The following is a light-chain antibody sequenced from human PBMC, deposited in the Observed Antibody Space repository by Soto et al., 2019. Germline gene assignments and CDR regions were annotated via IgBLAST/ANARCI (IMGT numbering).Light chain of an antibody. J-gene: IGLJ3*02. CDR1: ALPKQF. CDR2: KDT. CDR3: LSPDISGNSWV. Sequence: VLTQPPSMSVSPEQTARITCSGDALPKQFAYWYQQKTAQAPLLVIYKDTERPSGIPERFTGSNSGTTVTLTISGVQAEDEADYYCLSPDISGNSWVFGGGTKLTVL. V-gene: IGLV3-25*02.